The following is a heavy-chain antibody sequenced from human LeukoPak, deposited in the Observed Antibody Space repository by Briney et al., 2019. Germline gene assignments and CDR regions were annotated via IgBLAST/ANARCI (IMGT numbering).Heavy chain of an antibody. CDR2: IYHSGSA. D-gene: IGHD3-22*01. Sequence: PSETLSLTCTVSGGSISSGPYSWAWIRQPLGKGLEWIGYIYHSGSASYNPSLMSRLTISVDTSKNQFSLKLSSVTAADTAVYYCARRVDDSSGYYYRRHYFDYWGQGTLVTVSS. CDR1: GGSISSGPYS. CDR3: ARRVDDSSGYYYRRHYFDY. V-gene: IGHV4-30-4*07. J-gene: IGHJ4*02.